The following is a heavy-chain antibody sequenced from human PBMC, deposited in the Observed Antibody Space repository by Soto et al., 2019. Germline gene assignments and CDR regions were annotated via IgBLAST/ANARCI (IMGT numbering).Heavy chain of an antibody. CDR1: GGSISSYY. CDR3: ARGNPSITIFGVVITPFDY. J-gene: IGHJ4*02. Sequence: SDTLFLTCTVSGGSISSYYWSWIRQPPGKGLEWIGYIYYSGSTNYNPSLKSRVTISVGTSKNQFSLKLSSVTAADTAVYYCARGNPSITIFGVVITPFDYWGQGTLVTVSS. CDR2: IYYSGST. V-gene: IGHV4-59*01. D-gene: IGHD3-3*01.